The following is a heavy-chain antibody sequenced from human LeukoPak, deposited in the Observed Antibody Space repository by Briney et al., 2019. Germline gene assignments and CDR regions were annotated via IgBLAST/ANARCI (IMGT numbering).Heavy chain of an antibody. J-gene: IGHJ4*02. V-gene: IGHV4-34*01. CDR1: GGSFSGYY. CDR3: AHRRYSYGSDY. D-gene: IGHD5-18*01. Sequence: PSETLSLTCAVYGGSFSGYYWSWIRQPPGKGLEWIGEINHSGSTNYNPSLKSRVTISVDTSKNQFSLKLSSVTAADTAVYYCAHRRYSYGSDYWGQGTLVTVSS. CDR2: INHSGST.